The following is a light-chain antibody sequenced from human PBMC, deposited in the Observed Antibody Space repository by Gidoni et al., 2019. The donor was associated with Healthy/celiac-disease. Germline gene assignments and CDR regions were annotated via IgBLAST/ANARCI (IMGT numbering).Light chain of an antibody. Sequence: YVLPQPPSVSVAPGQTARITCGGNNIGSKSVHWDQQKPGQAPVLVVYDDSDRPAGIPERFSGSNSGNTATLTISRVEAGDEADYYCQVWDSSSDHVVFGGGTKLTVL. CDR1: NIGSKS. CDR3: QVWDSSSDHVV. CDR2: DDS. V-gene: IGLV3-21*02. J-gene: IGLJ2*01.